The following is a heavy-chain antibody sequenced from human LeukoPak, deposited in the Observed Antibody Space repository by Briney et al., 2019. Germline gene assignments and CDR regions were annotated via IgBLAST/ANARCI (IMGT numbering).Heavy chain of an antibody. D-gene: IGHD3-10*01. CDR2: IKSKTDGGTT. Sequence: GGSLRLSCAASGFTFSNAWMNWVRQAPGKGLEWVGRIKSKTDGGTTDYAAPVKGRFTISRDDSKNTLYLQMNSLRAEDTAVYYCARATYYYGSGTYPLDYWGQGTLVTVSS. V-gene: IGHV3-15*07. CDR3: ARATYYYGSGTYPLDY. J-gene: IGHJ4*02. CDR1: GFTFSNAW.